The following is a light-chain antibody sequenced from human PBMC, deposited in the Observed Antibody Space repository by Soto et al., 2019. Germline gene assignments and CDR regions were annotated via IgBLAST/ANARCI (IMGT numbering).Light chain of an antibody. V-gene: IGKV3-20*01. CDR1: QSVSSSY. CDR3: QQYGSSPIT. Sequence: EIVLTQSPGTLSLSPGERATLSCRASQSVSSSYLAWYQQKPGQAPRLLIYGASSRATGLPDRFSGSGSGTDFTLTISRLETEDFAVDYCQQYGSSPITFGQGTRLESK. CDR2: GAS. J-gene: IGKJ5*01.